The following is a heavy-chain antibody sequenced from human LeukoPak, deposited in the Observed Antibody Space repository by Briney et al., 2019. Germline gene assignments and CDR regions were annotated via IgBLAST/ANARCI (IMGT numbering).Heavy chain of an antibody. CDR1: GGSISSSSYY. CDR2: IYYSGST. V-gene: IGHV4-39*01. Sequence: SETLSLTCTVSGGSISSSSYYWGWIRQPPGKGLEWIGSIYYSGSTYYNPSLKSRVTISVDTSKNQFSLKLSSVTAADTAVYYCARFDDYVWGSYRYGLGYWGQGTLVTVSS. CDR3: ARFDDYVWGSYRYGLGY. J-gene: IGHJ4*02. D-gene: IGHD3-16*02.